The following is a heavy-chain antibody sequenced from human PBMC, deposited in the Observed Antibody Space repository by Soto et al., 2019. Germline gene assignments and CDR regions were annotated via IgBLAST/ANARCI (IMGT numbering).Heavy chain of an antibody. CDR1: GGTFSSYA. Sequence: QVQLVQSGAEVKKPGSSVKVSCKASGGTFSSYAISWVRQAPGQGLEWMGGIIPIFGTANYAQKFEGRVMITADKSTSTAYMELSSLRSEDTAVYYCASSTNWNYLWNWFDPWGQGTLVTVSS. CDR2: IIPIFGTA. D-gene: IGHD1-7*01. V-gene: IGHV1-69*06. CDR3: ASSTNWNYLWNWFDP. J-gene: IGHJ5*02.